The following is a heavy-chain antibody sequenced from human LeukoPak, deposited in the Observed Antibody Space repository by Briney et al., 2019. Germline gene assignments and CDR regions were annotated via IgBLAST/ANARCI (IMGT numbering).Heavy chain of an antibody. J-gene: IGHJ4*02. CDR3: AKETDFWSGYYGTDY. CDR2: ISSSSSYI. CDR1: GFTFSSYS. V-gene: IGHV3-21*04. Sequence: GGSLRLSCAASGFTFSSYSMNWVRQAPGKGLEWVSSISSSSSYIYYADSVKGRFTISRDNAKNSLYLQMNSLRAEDTAVYYCAKETDFWSGYYGTDYWGQGTLVTVSS. D-gene: IGHD3-3*01.